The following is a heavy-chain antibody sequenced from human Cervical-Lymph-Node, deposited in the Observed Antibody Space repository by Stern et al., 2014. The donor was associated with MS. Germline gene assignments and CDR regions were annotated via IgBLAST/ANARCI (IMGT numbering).Heavy chain of an antibody. D-gene: IGHD6-6*01. V-gene: IGHV3-33*01. CDR2: IWYDGSNK. CDR1: GFTFSSSG. Sequence: QVQLVQSGGGVVQPGRSLRLSCAASGFTFSSSGMHWVRQTPGKGLEWVAVIWYDGSNKYYADSVKGRFTISRDNSENTLYLQMNSLRAEDTAVYYCARGDSSSPLEYWGQGTLVTVSS. J-gene: IGHJ4*02. CDR3: ARGDSSSPLEY.